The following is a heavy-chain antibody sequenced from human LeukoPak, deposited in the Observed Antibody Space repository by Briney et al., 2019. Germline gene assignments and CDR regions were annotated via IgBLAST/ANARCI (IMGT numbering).Heavy chain of an antibody. V-gene: IGHV1-2*02. Sequence: ASVKVSCKTSGYTFTDYYIHWVQQAPGQGLEWMGWINPNSGGTNYAQKFQGRVTMTRDTSISTAYMELNRLRSDDTAVYYCARDLELWGQGTLVAVSS. CDR1: GYTFTDYY. J-gene: IGHJ5*02. CDR2: INPNSGGT. CDR3: ARDLEL.